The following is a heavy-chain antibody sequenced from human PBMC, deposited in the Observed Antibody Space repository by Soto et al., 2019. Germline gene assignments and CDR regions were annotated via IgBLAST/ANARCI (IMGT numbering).Heavy chain of an antibody. V-gene: IGHV3-23*01. D-gene: IGHD3-10*01. CDR3: AKVGGLWFGELLRDYYYYGMDV. Sequence: GGSLRLSCAASGFTFSSYAMSWVRQAPGKGLEWVSAISGSGGSTYYADSVEGRFTISRDNSKNTLYLQMNSLRAEDTAVYYCAKVGGLWFGELLRDYYYYGMDVWGQGTTVTVS. CDR1: GFTFSSYA. J-gene: IGHJ6*02. CDR2: ISGSGGST.